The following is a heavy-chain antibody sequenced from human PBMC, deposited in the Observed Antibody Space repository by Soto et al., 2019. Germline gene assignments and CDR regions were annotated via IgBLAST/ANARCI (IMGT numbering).Heavy chain of an antibody. CDR1: GFTFSSYA. Sequence: GGSLRLSCAVSGFTFSSYAMSWVRQAPGKGLEWVSAISGSGGSTYYADSVKGRFTISRDNSKNTLYLQMNSLRAEDTAVYYCAKFYHPGYAAAGTPVGYYYYGMDVWGQGTTVTVSS. D-gene: IGHD6-13*01. V-gene: IGHV3-23*01. CDR2: ISGSGGST. CDR3: AKFYHPGYAAAGTPVGYYYYGMDV. J-gene: IGHJ6*02.